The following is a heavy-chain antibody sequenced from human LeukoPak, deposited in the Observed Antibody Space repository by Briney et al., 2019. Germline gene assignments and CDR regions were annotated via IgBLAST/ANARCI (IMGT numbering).Heavy chain of an antibody. V-gene: IGHV3-21*01. CDR1: GFTFSSYS. CDR3: ATIAVAGGGYFDY. CDR2: ISSSSSYT. J-gene: IGHJ4*02. D-gene: IGHD6-19*01. Sequence: GGSLRLSCAASGFTFSSYSMNWVRQAPGKGLEWVSSISSSSSYTYYADSVKGRFTISRDNAKNSLYLQMNSLRAEDTAVYYCATIAVAGGGYFDYWGQGTLVTVSS.